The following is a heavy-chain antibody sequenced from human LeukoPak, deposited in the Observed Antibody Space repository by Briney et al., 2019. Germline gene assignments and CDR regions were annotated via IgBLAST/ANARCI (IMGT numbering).Heavy chain of an antibody. V-gene: IGHV3-30-3*01. CDR2: ISYDGSNK. CDR3: ARGNIAAAEDY. CDR1: GFTFSSYA. J-gene: IGHJ4*02. D-gene: IGHD6-13*01. Sequence: GGSLRLSCAASGFTFSSYAMHWVRQAPGKGLDWVAVISYDGSNKYYADSVKGRFTISRDNSKNTLCLQMNSLRAEDTAVYYCARGNIAAAEDYWGQGTLVTVSS.